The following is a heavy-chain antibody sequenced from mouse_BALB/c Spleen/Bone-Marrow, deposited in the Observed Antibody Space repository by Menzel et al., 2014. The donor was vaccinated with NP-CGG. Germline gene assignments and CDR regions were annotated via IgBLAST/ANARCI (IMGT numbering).Heavy chain of an antibody. J-gene: IGHJ3*01. CDR1: GFAFSSYD. V-gene: IGHV5-9*02. CDR3: ARAGTTASAWFAY. Sequence: EVQGVESGGGLVKPGGSLKLSCAASGFAFSSYDMSWVRQTPEKRLEWVATISSGGSYTYYPDSVKGRFTISRDNARNILYLQMSSLRSEDTAMYYCARAGTTASAWFAYWGQGTLVTVSA. CDR2: ISSGGSYT. D-gene: IGHD1-2*01.